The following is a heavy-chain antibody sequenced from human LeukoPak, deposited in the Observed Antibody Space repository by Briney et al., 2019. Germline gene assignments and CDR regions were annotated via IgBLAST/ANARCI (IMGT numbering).Heavy chain of an antibody. J-gene: IGHJ4*02. V-gene: IGHV4-39*07. D-gene: IGHD3-22*01. Sequence: PSETLSLTCTVSGGSISSSSYYWGWIRQPPGKGLEWIGSIYYSGSTYYNPSLKSRVTISVDTSKNQFSLKLSSVTAADTAVYYCARAPRYDSSGYNFDYWGQGTLVTVSS. CDR3: ARAPRYDSSGYNFDY. CDR1: GGSISSSSYY. CDR2: IYYSGST.